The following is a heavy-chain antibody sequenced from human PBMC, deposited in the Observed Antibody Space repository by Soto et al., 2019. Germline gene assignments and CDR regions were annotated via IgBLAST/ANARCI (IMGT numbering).Heavy chain of an antibody. D-gene: IGHD1-26*01. J-gene: IGHJ3*02. CDR1: GYTLTVLS. Sequence: KRSCKISGYTLTVLSMHWGRQTPGKGLEWMGGFDPEDGETIYAQKFQGRVTMTEDTSTDTAYMELSSLRSEDTAVYYCATEGATNPLDAFDIWGQGTMVTVSS. CDR2: FDPEDGET. V-gene: IGHV1-24*01. CDR3: ATEGATNPLDAFDI.